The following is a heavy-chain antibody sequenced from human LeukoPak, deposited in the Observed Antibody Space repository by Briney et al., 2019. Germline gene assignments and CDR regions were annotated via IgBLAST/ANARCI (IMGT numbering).Heavy chain of an antibody. CDR1: GGSISNSNW. CDR2: IFYSGST. D-gene: IGHD3-22*01. CDR3: ARVYYYDTPERDTYFDY. Sequence: SETLSLTCAVSGGSISNSNWWSWVRQPPGKGLEWIGEIFYSGSTNYNPSLKSRVTLSLDKSKNQFSLQLSSVTAADTAVYYCARVYYYDTPERDTYFDYWGQGTLATVSS. J-gene: IGHJ4*02. V-gene: IGHV4-4*02.